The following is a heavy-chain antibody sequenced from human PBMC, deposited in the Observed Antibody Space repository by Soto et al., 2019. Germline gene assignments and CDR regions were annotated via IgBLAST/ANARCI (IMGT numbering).Heavy chain of an antibody. V-gene: IGHV3-21*01. D-gene: IGHD3-10*01. CDR3: ARDRKVRRQPWFGELLSWFDP. Sequence: KPGGSLRLSCAASGFTFSSYSMNWVRQAPGKGLEWVSSISSSSSYIYYADSVKGRFTISRDNAKNSLYLQMNSLRAEDTAVYYCARDRKVRRQPWFGELLSWFDPWGQGTLVTVSS. CDR2: ISSSSSYI. CDR1: GFTFSSYS. J-gene: IGHJ5*02.